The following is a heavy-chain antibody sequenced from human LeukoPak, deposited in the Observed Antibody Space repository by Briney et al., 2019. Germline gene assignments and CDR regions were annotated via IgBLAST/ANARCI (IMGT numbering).Heavy chain of an antibody. Sequence: GGSLRLSCAASAFTFSSYWMHWVRQAPGKGLVWVSRINSDGSTTTYADSVKGRFTISRDSAKNTLYLQMNSLRAEDTAVYYCARADYRGNYLVYWGQGTLVTVSS. CDR2: INSDGSTT. CDR1: AFTFSSYW. J-gene: IGHJ4*02. CDR3: ARADYRGNYLVY. D-gene: IGHD1-26*01. V-gene: IGHV3-74*01.